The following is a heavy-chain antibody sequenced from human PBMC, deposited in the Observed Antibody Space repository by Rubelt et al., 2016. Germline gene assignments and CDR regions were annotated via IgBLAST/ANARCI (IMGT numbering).Heavy chain of an antibody. J-gene: IGHJ4*02. CDR1: GFTFTYS. CDR2: ISGSADAT. Sequence: GGSLRLSCAASGFTFTYSMIWVRQAPGKGLEWVSTISGSADATYYADSVKGRFTISRDNSKNTLYLQMNSLRAEDTALYYCAKASVGYCSRTRCYGERVIDYWGQGTPVTVSS. V-gene: IGHV3-23*01. CDR3: AKASVGYCSRTRCYGERVIDY. D-gene: IGHD2-2*01.